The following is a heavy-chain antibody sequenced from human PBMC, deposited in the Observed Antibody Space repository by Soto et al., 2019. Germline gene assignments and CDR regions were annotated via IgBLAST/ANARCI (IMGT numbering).Heavy chain of an antibody. CDR1: GGSISSYY. CDR3: AGDGWSSGYSYYYYYGMDV. CDR2: IYTSGST. D-gene: IGHD5-18*01. Sequence: PSETLSLTCTVSGGSISSYYWSWIRQPAGKGLEGIGRIYTSGSTNYNPSLKSRVTMSVDTSKNQFSLKLSSVTAADTAVYYCAGDGWSSGYSYYYYYGMDVWGQGTTVTVSS. J-gene: IGHJ6*02. V-gene: IGHV4-4*07.